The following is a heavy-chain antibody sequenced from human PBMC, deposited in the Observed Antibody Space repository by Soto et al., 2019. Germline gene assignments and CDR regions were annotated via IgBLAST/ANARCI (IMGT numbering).Heavy chain of an antibody. J-gene: IGHJ4*02. Sequence: GGSLRLSCTASGFPFRSYGMHLVRQAPGKGLEWVAIIWYDGSDKYYADSVRGRFTISRDNSKNTVNLQMNSLRAEDTAVYYCARETLATTGGRIDYWGQGTMVTVSS. D-gene: IGHD5-12*01. CDR2: IWYDGSDK. CDR1: GFPFRSYG. V-gene: IGHV3-33*01. CDR3: ARETLATTGGRIDY.